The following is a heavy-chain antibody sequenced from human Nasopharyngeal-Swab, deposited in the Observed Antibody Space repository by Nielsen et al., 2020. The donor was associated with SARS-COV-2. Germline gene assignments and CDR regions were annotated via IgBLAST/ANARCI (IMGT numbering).Heavy chain of an antibody. D-gene: IGHD6-19*01. CDR1: GGSISSYY. J-gene: IGHJ2*01. V-gene: IGHV4-59*12. Sequence: SETLSLTCTVSGGSISSYYWSWIRQPPGKGLEWIGYIYYSGSTNYNPSLKSRVTISVDTSKNQFSLKLSSVTAADTAVYYCARGPQSDWYFDLWGRGTLVTVSS. CDR3: ARGPQSDWYFDL. CDR2: IYYSGST.